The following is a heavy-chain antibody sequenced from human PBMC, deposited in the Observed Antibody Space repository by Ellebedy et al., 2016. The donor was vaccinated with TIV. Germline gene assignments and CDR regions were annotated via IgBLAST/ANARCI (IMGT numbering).Heavy chain of an antibody. D-gene: IGHD3-3*01. Sequence: MPSETLSLTCAVYGGSFSGYSWSWIRQSPGKGLEWIGEINHSGSTNYNPSLKSRVTISVDTSKNQFSLTLSSVTAADTAVYYCARGRRFFYYYGMDVWGQGTTVTVSS. J-gene: IGHJ6*02. V-gene: IGHV4-34*01. CDR1: GGSFSGYS. CDR3: ARGRRFFYYYGMDV. CDR2: INHSGST.